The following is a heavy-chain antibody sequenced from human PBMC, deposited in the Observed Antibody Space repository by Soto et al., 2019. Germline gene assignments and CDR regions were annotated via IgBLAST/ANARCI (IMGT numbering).Heavy chain of an antibody. CDR2: IIPIFGTA. Sequence: QVQLVQAGAEVKKPGSSVKVSCKASGGTFSRYAIRWVRQAPGQGLEWMGGIIPIFGTANYAQKFQGRVTINADESTRTAYMELSSLRSEYTAVYYCARDRSGYSYGMDFWGQGTTVTFSS. D-gene: IGHD5-12*01. V-gene: IGHV1-69*01. CDR3: ARDRSGYSYGMDF. J-gene: IGHJ6*02. CDR1: GGTFSRYA.